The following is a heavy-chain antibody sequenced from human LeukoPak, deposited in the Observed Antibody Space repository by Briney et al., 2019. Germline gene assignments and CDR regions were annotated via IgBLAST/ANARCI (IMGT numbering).Heavy chain of an antibody. CDR3: AKARGWGSDYYYGMDV. CDR1: GYTFTGYY. J-gene: IGHJ6*02. D-gene: IGHD2-21*01. V-gene: IGHV1-2*02. CDR2: INPNSGGT. Sequence: ASVKVSCKASGYTFTGYYMHWVRQAPGQGLEWMGWINPNSGGTNYAQIFQGRVTMTRDTPISTAYMELSRLRSDDTAVYYCAKARGWGSDYYYGMDVWGQGTTVTVSS.